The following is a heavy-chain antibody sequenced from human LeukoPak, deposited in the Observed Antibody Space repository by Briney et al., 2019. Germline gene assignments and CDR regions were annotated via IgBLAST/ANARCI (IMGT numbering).Heavy chain of an antibody. J-gene: IGHJ3*02. CDR3: AREDCSGGSCYSLSLTPVFHVFDI. CDR1: GYTFTNYG. Sequence: ASVKVSCKASGYTFTNYGISWVRQAPGQGLEWMGWISAYNGNTNYAQKLQGRVTMTTDTYTSTAYMNLRSLRSDDTAVYYCAREDCSGGSCYSLSLTPVFHVFDIWGQGTMVTVSS. CDR2: ISAYNGNT. V-gene: IGHV1-18*01. D-gene: IGHD2-15*01.